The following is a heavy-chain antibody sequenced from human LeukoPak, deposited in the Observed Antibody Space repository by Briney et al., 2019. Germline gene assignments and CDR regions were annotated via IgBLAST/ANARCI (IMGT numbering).Heavy chain of an antibody. J-gene: IGHJ4*02. CDR1: GFTFNSYA. CDR2: IGDSGGST. D-gene: IGHD3-16*01. Sequence: GGSLRLSCAASGFTFNSYAISWVRQAPGKGLEWVSTIGDSGGSTYYVDSVKGRFTISRDNSKNTLYLQMNSLRAEDTAIYYCAVLGDLRWGQGTLVTVSS. V-gene: IGHV3-23*01. CDR3: AVLGDLR.